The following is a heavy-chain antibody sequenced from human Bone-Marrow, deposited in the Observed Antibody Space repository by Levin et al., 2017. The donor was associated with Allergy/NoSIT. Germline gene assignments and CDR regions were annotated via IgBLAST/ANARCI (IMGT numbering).Heavy chain of an antibody. CDR3: ARDNRIPPASTGWFDP. D-gene: IGHD6-13*01. Sequence: GASVKVSCKASGYPFTNYYMHWLRQAPGQGPQWMGLINPSGGSTTYAQTLQGRVTMTRDTSTGTAYMELISLTYEDTAIYYCARDNRIPPASTGWFDPWGQGTLVSVSS. J-gene: IGHJ5*02. CDR2: INPSGGST. V-gene: IGHV1-46*01. CDR1: GYPFTNYY.